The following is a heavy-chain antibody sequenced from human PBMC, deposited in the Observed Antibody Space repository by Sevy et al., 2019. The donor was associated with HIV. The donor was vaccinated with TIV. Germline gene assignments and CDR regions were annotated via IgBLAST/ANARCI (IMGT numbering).Heavy chain of an antibody. J-gene: IGHJ5*02. V-gene: IGHV1-18*01. Sequence: ASVKVSCKASGYTFTSYGISWVRQAPGQGLEWMGWISAYNGNTNYAQKLQGRVTMTTDTSTSTAYMELRSLGSDDTAVYYCARGYCSGGSCYSRVPKWFDPWGQGTLVTVSS. CDR3: ARGYCSGGSCYSRVPKWFDP. CDR2: ISAYNGNT. CDR1: GYTFTSYG. D-gene: IGHD2-15*01.